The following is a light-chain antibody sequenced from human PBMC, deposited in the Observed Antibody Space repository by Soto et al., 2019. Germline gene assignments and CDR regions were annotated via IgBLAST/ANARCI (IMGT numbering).Light chain of an antibody. V-gene: IGLV2-11*01. CDR2: DVS. CDR3: LAYGGSPWV. Sequence: QSALTQPPSVSGSPGQSVTISCTGTSSDVGGYNYVSWHQQHPGKAPKLMIYDVSTPPSGVPDRFSGSKSGNAASLTISGPEAEGEADYCRLAYGGSPWVFGGGTKVTVL. J-gene: IGLJ2*01. CDR1: SSDVGGYNY.